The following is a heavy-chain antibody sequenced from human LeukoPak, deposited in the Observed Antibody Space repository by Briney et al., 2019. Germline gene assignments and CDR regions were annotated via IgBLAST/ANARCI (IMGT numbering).Heavy chain of an antibody. CDR3: AKETNDAFDI. CDR1: GFTFDDYA. CDR2: ISWNSGSI. V-gene: IGHV3-9*03. J-gene: IGHJ3*02. Sequence: GRSLRLSCEASGFTFDDYAIHWVRQAPGKGLEWVSGISWNSGSIGYADSVKGRFTISRDNAKNSLYLQMNSLRAEDMALYYCAKETNDAFDIRGQGTMVTVSS.